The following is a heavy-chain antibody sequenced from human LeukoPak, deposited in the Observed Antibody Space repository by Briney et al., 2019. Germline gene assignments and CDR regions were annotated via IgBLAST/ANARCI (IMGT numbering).Heavy chain of an antibody. J-gene: IGHJ4*02. CDR2: IKQDGSGK. V-gene: IGHV3-7*01. Sequence: GGSLRLSCAAFGFTFSSYWMGWVRQAPGKGLEWVANIKQDGSGKYYVDSVKGRFTISRINAKNSLYLQMNSLRAEDTAVYYCARGEYSSSSTVDYWGQGTLVTVSA. D-gene: IGHD6-6*01. CDR3: ARGEYSSSSTVDY. CDR1: GFTFSSYW.